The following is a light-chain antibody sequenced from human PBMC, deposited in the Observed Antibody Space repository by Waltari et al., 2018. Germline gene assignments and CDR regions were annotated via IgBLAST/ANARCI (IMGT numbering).Light chain of an antibody. CDR1: QSVSSN. CDR2: GAS. J-gene: IGKJ1*01. V-gene: IGKV3-15*01. CDR3: QQYNNWPQT. Sequence: EIVMTQSPATLSVSPGQRATLSCRASQSVSSNLAWYQQKPGQAPRRLSYGASTRATGIPARFSGSGSGTEFTLTISSMQSEDFAVYYCQQYNNWPQTFGQGTKVEIK.